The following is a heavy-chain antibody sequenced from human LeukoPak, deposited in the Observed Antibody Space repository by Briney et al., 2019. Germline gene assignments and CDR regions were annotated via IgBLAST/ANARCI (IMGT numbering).Heavy chain of an antibody. CDR2: VSKSSSHT. V-gene: IGHV3-11*05. CDR3: AREGYYDSSGYYFGY. D-gene: IGHD3-22*01. Sequence: PGGSLRLSCAASGFTFSDYYMSWIRQAPGKGLEWVSYVSKSSSHTNYADSVKGRFTISRDNAKNSLYLQMNSLRAEDTAVYYCAREGYYDSSGYYFGYWGQGTLVTVSS. CDR1: GFTFSDYY. J-gene: IGHJ4*02.